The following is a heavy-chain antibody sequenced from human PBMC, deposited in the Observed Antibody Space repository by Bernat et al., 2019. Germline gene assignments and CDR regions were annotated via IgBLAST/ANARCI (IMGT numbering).Heavy chain of an antibody. D-gene: IGHD4-23*01. Sequence: QLQLQESGPGLVKPSETLSLTCTVSGGSISSSSYYWGWIRQPPGKGLEWIGSIYYSGSTYYNPSLKSRVTISVDTSKNQFSLKLSSVTAADTAVYYCVRQTVVTDTFDYWGQGTLVTVSS. CDR2: IYYSGST. V-gene: IGHV4-39*01. CDR1: GGSISSSSYY. CDR3: VRQTVVTDTFDY. J-gene: IGHJ4*02.